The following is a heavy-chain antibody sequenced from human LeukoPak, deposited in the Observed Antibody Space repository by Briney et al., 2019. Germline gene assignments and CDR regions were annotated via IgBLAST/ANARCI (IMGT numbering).Heavy chain of an antibody. CDR3: TTVQYDGSGYYYDPLYYFDY. CDR2: IKSKTDGGST. V-gene: IGHV3-15*01. J-gene: IGHJ4*02. CDR1: GFTFSNAW. Sequence: GGCLRLSRAASGFTFSNAWMSWVRQAPGKGLEWGGRIKSKTDGGSTDYAAPVKGRFTISRDDSKNTLYLQMNSLKTEDTAVYYCTTVQYDGSGYYYDPLYYFDYWGQGTLVTVSS. D-gene: IGHD3-22*01.